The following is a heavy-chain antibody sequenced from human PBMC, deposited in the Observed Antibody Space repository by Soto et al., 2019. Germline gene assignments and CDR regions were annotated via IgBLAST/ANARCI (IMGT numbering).Heavy chain of an antibody. V-gene: IGHV4-31*09. CDR2: IYYSGST. J-gene: IGHJ6*03. CDR3: RNWNRHYYYMDV. D-gene: IGHD1-1*01. Sequence: PSETLSLTCAVSGGSISSGGYYWSWIRQHPGKGLEWIGYIYYSGSTYYNPSLKSRVTISVDKSKNQFSLKLSSVTAADTAVYYCRNWNRHYYYMDVWGKGTTVTVS. CDR1: GGSISSGGYY.